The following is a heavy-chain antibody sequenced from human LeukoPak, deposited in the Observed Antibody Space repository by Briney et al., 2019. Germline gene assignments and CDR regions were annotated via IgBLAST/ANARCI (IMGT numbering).Heavy chain of an antibody. CDR2: ISSSSSTI. D-gene: IGHD2-2*01. CDR1: GFTFSSYS. J-gene: IGHJ6*02. Sequence: GGSLRLSCAASGFTFSSYSMNWVRQAPGKGLEWVSYISSSSSTIYYADSVKGRFTISRDNSKNTLYLQMNSLRAEDTAVYYCATCSTSCYNYYYYGMDVWGQGTTVTVSS. CDR3: ATCSTSCYNYYYYGMDV. V-gene: IGHV3-48*01.